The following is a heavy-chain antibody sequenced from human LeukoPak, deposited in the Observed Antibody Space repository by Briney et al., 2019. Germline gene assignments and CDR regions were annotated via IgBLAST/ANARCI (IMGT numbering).Heavy chain of an antibody. CDR2: ISSSGSTI. CDR1: GFTFSSYE. D-gene: IGHD1-26*01. J-gene: IGHJ4*02. CDR3: ARDLANSGSYG. Sequence: GGSLRLSCAASGFTFSSYEMNWVRQAPGKGLEWVSHISSSGSTIYYADSVKGRFTISRDNAKNSLYLQMNSLRAEDTAVYYCARDLANSGSYGWGQGTLVTVSS. V-gene: IGHV3-48*03.